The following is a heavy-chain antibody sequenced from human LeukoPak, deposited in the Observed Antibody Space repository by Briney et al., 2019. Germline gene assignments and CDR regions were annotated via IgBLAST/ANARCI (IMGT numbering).Heavy chain of an antibody. J-gene: IGHJ4*02. CDR2: VKEDGSQK. Sequence: GGSLRLSCAASGFTSSRYWMSWVRQAPGKGLEWVASVKEDGSQKNYADTVEGRFTISRDNAKKSLVLQMNSLRVEDTAIYYCAREAYWGPGTLVTVSS. CDR3: AREAY. V-gene: IGHV3-7*03. CDR1: GFTSSRYW.